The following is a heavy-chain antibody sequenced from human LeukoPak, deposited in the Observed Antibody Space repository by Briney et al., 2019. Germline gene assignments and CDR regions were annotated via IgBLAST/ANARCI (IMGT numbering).Heavy chain of an antibody. CDR3: ARDLHSSSWVVFDY. CDR2: ISYDGSNK. D-gene: IGHD6-6*01. CDR1: AFTFSNYN. Sequence: GGSLRLSCAASAFTFSNYNMNWVRQAPGKWLEWVAVISYDGSNKYYADSVKGRFTISRDNSKNTLYLQMNSLRAEDTAVYYCARDLHSSSWVVFDYWGQGTLVTVSS. V-gene: IGHV3-30*19. J-gene: IGHJ4*02.